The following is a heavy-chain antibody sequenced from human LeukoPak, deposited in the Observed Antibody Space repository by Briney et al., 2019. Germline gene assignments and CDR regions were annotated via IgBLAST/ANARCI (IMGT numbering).Heavy chain of an antibody. V-gene: IGHV3-48*04. CDR1: GFTFSSYS. Sequence: PGGSLRLSCAASGFTFSSYSMNWVRRAPGKGLEWVSYISSSGSTIYYADSVKGRFTISRDNAKNSLYLQMNSLRAEDTAVYYCAREAYSSGWWEYFDYWGQGTLVTVSS. J-gene: IGHJ4*02. CDR2: ISSSGSTI. D-gene: IGHD6-19*01. CDR3: AREAYSSGWWEYFDY.